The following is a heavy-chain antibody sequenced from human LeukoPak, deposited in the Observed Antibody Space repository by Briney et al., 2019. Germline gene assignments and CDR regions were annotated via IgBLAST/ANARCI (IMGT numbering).Heavy chain of an antibody. V-gene: IGHV4-30-2*01. CDR1: GGSISSGGYY. CDR2: IYHSGST. J-gene: IGHJ4*02. Sequence: SETLSLTCTVSGGSISSGGYYWSWIRQPPGKGLEWIGYIYHSGSTYYNPSLKSRVTISVDRSKNQFSLKLSSVTAADTAVYYCARGAGREYDFWSGYPSYYFDYWGQGTLVTVSS. D-gene: IGHD3-3*01. CDR3: ARGAGREYDFWSGYPSYYFDY.